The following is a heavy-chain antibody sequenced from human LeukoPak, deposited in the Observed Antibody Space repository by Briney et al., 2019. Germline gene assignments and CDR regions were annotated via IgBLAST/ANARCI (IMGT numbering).Heavy chain of an antibody. CDR1: GFTFSSYE. D-gene: IGHD6-19*01. Sequence: GGSLRLSCAASGFTFSSYEMNWVRQAPGKGLEWVSYISSSGSTIYYADSVKGRFTISRDNAKNSLYLQMNSLRPEDTAVYYCARGGKIALAGTRSPQYFQHWGQGTLVTVSS. CDR3: ARGGKIALAGTRSPQYFQH. V-gene: IGHV3-48*03. J-gene: IGHJ1*01. CDR2: ISSSGSTI.